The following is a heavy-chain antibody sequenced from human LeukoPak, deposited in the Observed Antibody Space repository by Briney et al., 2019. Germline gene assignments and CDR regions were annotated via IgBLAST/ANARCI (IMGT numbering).Heavy chain of an antibody. D-gene: IGHD3-10*01. J-gene: IGHJ4*02. CDR2: INHSGST. CDR3: ARGRLYYYGSGSYPRYFDY. V-gene: IGHV4-34*01. Sequence: TSSETLSLTCAVYGGSFSGYYWSWIRQPPGKGLQWIGEINHSGSTNYNPSLKSRVTISVDTSKNQFSLKLSSVTAADTAVYYCARGRLYYYGSGSYPRYFDYWGQGTLVTVSS. CDR1: GGSFSGYY.